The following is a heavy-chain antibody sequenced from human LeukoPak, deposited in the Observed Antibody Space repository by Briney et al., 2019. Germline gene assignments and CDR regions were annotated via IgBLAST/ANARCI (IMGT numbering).Heavy chain of an antibody. CDR2: IIPIFGTA. J-gene: IGHJ4*02. D-gene: IGHD3-3*01. Sequence: SVKVSCKASGGTFSSYAISWVRQAPGQGLEWMGGIIPIFGTANYAQKFQGRVTITADESTSTAYMELSSLRSGDTAVYYCARGDFWSGYQRQSPLNYWGQGTLVTVSS. CDR3: ARGDFWSGYQRQSPLNY. CDR1: GGTFSSYA. V-gene: IGHV1-69*01.